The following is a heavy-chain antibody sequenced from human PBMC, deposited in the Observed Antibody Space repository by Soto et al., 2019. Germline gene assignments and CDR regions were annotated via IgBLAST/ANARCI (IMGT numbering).Heavy chain of an antibody. J-gene: IGHJ6*02. CDR3: ALRFGTA. CDR1: GASISSGDYY. V-gene: IGHV4-30-4*01. Sequence: QVQLQESGPGLVKPSQTLSLTCTVSGASISSGDYYWTWIRQPPEKGLEWIGYIYYSGTTYYNPALKSPGSISLDTSKNRFSLQLTSVTAADTGVYYCALRFGTAWGQGTTVTVSS. CDR2: IYYSGTT. D-gene: IGHD5-12*01.